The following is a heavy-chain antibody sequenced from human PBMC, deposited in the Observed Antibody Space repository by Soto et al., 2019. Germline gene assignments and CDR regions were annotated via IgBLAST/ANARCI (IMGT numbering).Heavy chain of an antibody. V-gene: IGHV1-69*01. CDR2: IIPIPGTA. J-gene: IGHJ6*02. CDR3: ARSQGSSTSLEIYDYYYYGMDV. Sequence: QVQLVQSGAEVKKPGSSVKVSCKASGGTFGSYAISWVRQAPGQGLEWMGGIIPIPGTANYAQKYQGRVTFAADESTSTAYMELSRLRSEDTAVYYWARSQGSSTSLEIYDYYYYGMDVWGQGTTVTVSS. CDR1: GGTFGSYA. D-gene: IGHD2-2*01.